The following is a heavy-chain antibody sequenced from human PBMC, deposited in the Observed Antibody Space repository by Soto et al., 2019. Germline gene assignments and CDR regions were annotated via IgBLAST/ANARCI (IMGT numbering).Heavy chain of an antibody. CDR1: GGSMSSYY. CDR2: VYSSGGT. CDR3: ARGQRFSDWFDP. V-gene: IGHV4-4*07. J-gene: IGHJ5*02. Sequence: QVHLQQSGPGLVNPSETLSLTCTVSGGSMSSYYWTWIRQPAGKGLEWIGRVYSSGGTHYNPSLKSRVTISLDMSKNQFSLRLLSVTDADTAVYYCARGQRFSDWFDPWGQGTLVTVSS. D-gene: IGHD3-3*01.